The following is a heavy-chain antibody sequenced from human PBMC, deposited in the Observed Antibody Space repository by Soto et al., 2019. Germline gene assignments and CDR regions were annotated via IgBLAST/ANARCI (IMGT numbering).Heavy chain of an antibody. J-gene: IGHJ5*02. V-gene: IGHV3-23*01. D-gene: IGHD6-6*01. CDR2: ISGSGDRT. CDR3: VKYRSTSRSEFDP. Sequence: EVQLLESGGDLVLPGGSLRLSCAASGFTFSSYPMNWVRQAPGKGLEWFSGISGSGDRTNHADSVKGRFTISRDNSKNSLYLQMNSGRAEDTAMYYCVKYRSTSRSEFDPWGRGTLVTVSS. CDR1: GFTFSSYP.